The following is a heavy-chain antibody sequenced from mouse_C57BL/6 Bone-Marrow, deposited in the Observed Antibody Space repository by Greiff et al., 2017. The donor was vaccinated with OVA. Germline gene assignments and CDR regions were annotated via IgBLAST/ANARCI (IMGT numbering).Heavy chain of an antibody. Sequence: QVQLQQSGPELVKPGASVKISCKASGYAFSSSWMNWVKQRPGKGLEWIGRIYPGDGDTNYNGKFKGKATLTADKSSSTAYMQLSSLTSEDSAVYFCAMIYYGNYEAMDYWGQGTSVTVSS. CDR2: IYPGDGDT. V-gene: IGHV1-82*01. J-gene: IGHJ4*01. CDR3: AMIYYGNYEAMDY. CDR1: GYAFSSSW. D-gene: IGHD2-1*01.